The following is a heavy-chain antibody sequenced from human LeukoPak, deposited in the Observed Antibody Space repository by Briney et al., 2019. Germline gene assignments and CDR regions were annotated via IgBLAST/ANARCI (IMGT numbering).Heavy chain of an antibody. J-gene: IGHJ4*02. CDR2: IKEDGTEE. V-gene: IGHV3-7*04. Sequence: GGSLRLSCAASGFTFSSSWMTWVRQAPGKGLEWVAHIKEDGTEEYYVDSVKGRFTISRDNAKNSLYLQMSSLRAEDTAVYYCARTALAFDYWGQGTLATVSS. D-gene: IGHD1-1*01. CDR1: GFTFSSSW. CDR3: ARTALAFDY.